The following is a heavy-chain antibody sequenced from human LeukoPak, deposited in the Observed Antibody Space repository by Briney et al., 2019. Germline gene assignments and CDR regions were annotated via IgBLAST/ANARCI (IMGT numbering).Heavy chain of an antibody. CDR3: ARGTVATRNHITRALYFDY. Sequence: SVKVSCKASGGTFSSYAISWVRQAPGQGLEWMGRIIPIFGTANYAQKFQGRVTITTDESTSTAYMELSSLRSEDTAVYYCARGTVATRNHITRALYFDYWGQGTLVTVSS. J-gene: IGHJ4*02. D-gene: IGHD5-12*01. V-gene: IGHV1-69*05. CDR2: IIPIFGTA. CDR1: GGTFSSYA.